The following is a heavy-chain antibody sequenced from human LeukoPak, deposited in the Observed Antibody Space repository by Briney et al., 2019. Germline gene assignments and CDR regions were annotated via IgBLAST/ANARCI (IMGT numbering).Heavy chain of an antibody. CDR3: ARAGAWSGYYLYWFDP. Sequence: SVKVSCKASGGTFSSYAISWVRQAPGQGLEWMGGIIPIFGTANYAQKFQGRVTITTDESMSTAYMELSSLRSEDTAVYYCARAGAWSGYYLYWFDPWGQGTLVTVSS. D-gene: IGHD3-3*01. CDR1: GGTFSSYA. CDR2: IIPIFGTA. V-gene: IGHV1-69*05. J-gene: IGHJ5*02.